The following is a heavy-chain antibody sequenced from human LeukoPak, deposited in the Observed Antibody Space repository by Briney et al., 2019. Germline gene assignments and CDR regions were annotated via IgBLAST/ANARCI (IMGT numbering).Heavy chain of an antibody. D-gene: IGHD6-13*01. V-gene: IGHV3-74*01. J-gene: IGHJ4*02. CDR2: INSDGTTT. Sequence: SGGSLRLSCAASAFTFSSYSMHWVRQGPGEGLMWVARINSDGTTTTYADSVKGRFTISRDNAWNTLYLQMNSLTADDTAVYYCARGYYSGSRIDYWGQGTLVTVSS. CDR3: ARGYYSGSRIDY. CDR1: AFTFSSYS.